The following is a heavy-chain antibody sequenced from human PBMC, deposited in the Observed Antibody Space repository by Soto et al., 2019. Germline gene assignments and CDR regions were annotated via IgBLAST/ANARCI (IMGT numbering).Heavy chain of an antibody. Sequence: ASVKVSCKASGYTFTSYGISWVRQAPGQGLEWMGWISAYNGNTNYAQKLQGRVTMTTDTSTSTAYMELRSLRSDDTAVYYCARDSMGVATKTGANYWGQGTLVTVSS. CDR1: GYTFTSYG. CDR2: ISAYNGNT. D-gene: IGHD5-12*01. CDR3: ARDSMGVATKTGANY. J-gene: IGHJ4*02. V-gene: IGHV1-18*01.